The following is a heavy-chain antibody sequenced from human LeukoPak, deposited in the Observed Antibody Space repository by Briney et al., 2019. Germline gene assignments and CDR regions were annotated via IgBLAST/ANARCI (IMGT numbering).Heavy chain of an antibody. V-gene: IGHV3-23*01. D-gene: IGHD1-26*01. CDR1: GFTFSSYA. Sequence: GGSLRLSCTASGFTFSSYAMSWVRQAPGKGLEWVSAISGSGGSTYYADSVKGRFTISRDNSKNTLYLQMNSLRAEDTAVYYCAKDRPPPLSGSYLYWGQGTLVTVSS. J-gene: IGHJ4*02. CDR2: ISGSGGST. CDR3: AKDRPPPLSGSYLY.